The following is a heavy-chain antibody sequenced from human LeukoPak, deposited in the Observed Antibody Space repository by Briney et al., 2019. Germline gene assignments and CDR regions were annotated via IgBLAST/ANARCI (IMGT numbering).Heavy chain of an antibody. Sequence: PSETLSLTCTVSGASISSTNNFWGWIRQTPGKGLEWIATIYYSGSTYYNPSLKSRVTISVDTSKNQFSLKLSSVTAADTAVYYCARDLSYYDSSGYYRASGDFDYWGQGTLVTVSS. CDR1: GASISSTNNF. CDR2: IYYSGST. J-gene: IGHJ4*02. V-gene: IGHV4-39*02. CDR3: ARDLSYYDSSGYYRASGDFDY. D-gene: IGHD3-22*01.